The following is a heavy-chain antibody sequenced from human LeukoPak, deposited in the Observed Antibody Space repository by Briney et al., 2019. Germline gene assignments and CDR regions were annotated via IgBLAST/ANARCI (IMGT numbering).Heavy chain of an antibody. CDR1: GFTFNTYI. D-gene: IGHD3-9*01. Sequence: PGGSLILSCAASGFTFNTYIMNWVRQAPGKGLEWISYISDSSSTIYYADSVKGRFTISRDNAKNSLFLQMNRLRVEDTAVYYCARDPSDYEILTGYSNHYHGLDVWGQGTTVTVS. CDR2: ISDSSSTI. J-gene: IGHJ6*02. V-gene: IGHV3-48*01. CDR3: ARDPSDYEILTGYSNHYHGLDV.